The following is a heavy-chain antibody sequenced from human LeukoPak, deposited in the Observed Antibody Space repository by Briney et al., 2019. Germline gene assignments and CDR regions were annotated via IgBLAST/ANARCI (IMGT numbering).Heavy chain of an antibody. Sequence: ASVKVSCKASGGTFSSYAISWVRQAPRQGLEWMGGIIPIFGTANYAQKFQGRVTMTEDTSTDTAYMELSSLRSEDTAVYYCATALYPDCSGGSCLVDYWGQGTLVTVSS. CDR2: IIPIFGTA. J-gene: IGHJ4*02. CDR1: GGTFSSYA. V-gene: IGHV1-69*06. CDR3: ATALYPDCSGGSCLVDY. D-gene: IGHD2-15*01.